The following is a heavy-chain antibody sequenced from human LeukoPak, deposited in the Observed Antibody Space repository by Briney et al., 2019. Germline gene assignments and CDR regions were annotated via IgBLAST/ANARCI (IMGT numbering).Heavy chain of an antibody. CDR1: GFTFSSYS. Sequence: GSLRLSCAASGFTFSSYSMNWVRQAPGKGLEWVSYISSSSSTIYYADSVKGRFTISRDNAKSSLYLQMNSLRAEDTAVYYCAREMATIPYYYYYYGMDVWGQGTTVTVSS. CDR3: AREMATIPYYYYYYGMDV. D-gene: IGHD5-24*01. CDR2: ISSSSSTI. J-gene: IGHJ6*02. V-gene: IGHV3-48*01.